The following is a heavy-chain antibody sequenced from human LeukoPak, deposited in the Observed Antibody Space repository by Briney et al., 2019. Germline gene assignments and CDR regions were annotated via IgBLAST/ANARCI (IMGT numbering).Heavy chain of an antibody. V-gene: IGHV3-23*01. CDR1: GFTFSGSV. D-gene: IGHD7-27*01. Sequence: SGGSLRLSCAASGFTFSGSVMSWVRQAPGKGLEWVSTINGSGGSTYYADSVKGRFTISRDNSKNTVYLQMNSLRAEDTAVYFCARDLGTNDAFDIWGQGTMLTVSS. CDR2: INGSGGST. J-gene: IGHJ3*02. CDR3: ARDLGTNDAFDI.